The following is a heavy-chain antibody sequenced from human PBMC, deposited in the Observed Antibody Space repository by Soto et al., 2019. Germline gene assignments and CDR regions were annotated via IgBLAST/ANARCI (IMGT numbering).Heavy chain of an antibody. D-gene: IGHD5-12*01. CDR1: GGSFSGYY. CDR3: ARGGNSGYAV. V-gene: IGHV4-34*01. Sequence: QVQLQQWGAGLLKPSETLSLTCAVYGGSFSGYYWSWIRQPPGKGLEWIGEINHSGSTNYNPSLKXXGXIXXDASKDQFSLKLSSGPAAGTAVYYCARGGNSGYAVWGQGTLVTVSS. J-gene: IGHJ4*02. CDR2: INHSGST.